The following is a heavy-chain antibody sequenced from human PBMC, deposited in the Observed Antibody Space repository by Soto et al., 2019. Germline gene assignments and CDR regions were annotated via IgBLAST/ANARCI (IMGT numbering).Heavy chain of an antibody. CDR2: ISAYNGHT. D-gene: IGHD6-6*01. CDR3: ARDRELFPYYYYYGMDV. CDR1: GYTFTSYG. Sequence: QVQLVQSGAEVKKPGASVKVSCKASGYTFTSYGISWVRQAPGQGLEWMGWISAYNGHTNYAQKLQGRVTMTTDTSTSTAYMELRSLRSDDTAVYYCARDRELFPYYYYYGMDVWGQGTTVTVSS. J-gene: IGHJ6*02. V-gene: IGHV1-18*01.